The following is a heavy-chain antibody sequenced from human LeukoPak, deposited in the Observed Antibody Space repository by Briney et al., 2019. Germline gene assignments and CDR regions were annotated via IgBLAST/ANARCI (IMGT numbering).Heavy chain of an antibody. Sequence: GGSLRLSCAASGFSFSTYGLHWVRQAPGKGLEWVAMIWYDASGQHYADSVKGRFTISRDTSKNTLYLQMNSLRAEDTAVYYCEKGGYSSSPGWFDPWGQGTLVTVSS. CDR1: GFSFSTYG. D-gene: IGHD6-13*01. J-gene: IGHJ5*02. V-gene: IGHV3-33*06. CDR3: EKGGYSSSPGWFDP. CDR2: IWYDASGQ.